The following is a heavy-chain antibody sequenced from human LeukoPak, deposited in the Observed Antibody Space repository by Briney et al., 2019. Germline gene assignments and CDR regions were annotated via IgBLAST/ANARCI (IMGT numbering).Heavy chain of an antibody. Sequence: PSETLSLTCTVSGGSISSSSYYWGWIRQPPGKGLEWIGSIYYSGSTYYNPSLKSRVTISVDTSKNQFSLKLSSVTAADTAVYYCARLTIFGVVRGGIDAFDIWGQGTMVTVSS. CDR2: IYYSGST. V-gene: IGHV4-39*01. J-gene: IGHJ3*02. CDR3: ARLTIFGVVRGGIDAFDI. CDR1: GGSISSSSYY. D-gene: IGHD3-3*01.